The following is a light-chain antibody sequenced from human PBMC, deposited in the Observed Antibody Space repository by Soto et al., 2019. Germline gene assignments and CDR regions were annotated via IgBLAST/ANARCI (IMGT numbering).Light chain of an antibody. Sequence: QSVLTQPPSASGTPGQRVTFSCSGSSSNIGSNAVNWYRQFPGTAPKLLIYRNDQRPSGVPDRFSGSKSGTSASLAIRGLXSEDEADYYCTVWDDSLNGRLFGGGTKVTVL. J-gene: IGLJ2*01. CDR3: TVWDDSLNGRL. V-gene: IGLV1-44*01. CDR1: SSNIGSNA. CDR2: RND.